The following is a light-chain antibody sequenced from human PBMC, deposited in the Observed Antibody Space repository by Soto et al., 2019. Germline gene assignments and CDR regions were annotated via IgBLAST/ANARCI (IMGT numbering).Light chain of an antibody. Sequence: EIVMTQSPATLSVSPGERATLSCRASKSVSSNLAWYQQKPGQAPRLLIYGASNRATGIPGRLSGSGSGREFTLTIGVVQSQDLVVYYCHQYNNWPPEFPFGPGTQVDIK. V-gene: IGKV3-15*01. J-gene: IGKJ3*01. CDR2: GAS. CDR3: HQYNNWPPEFP. CDR1: KSVSSN.